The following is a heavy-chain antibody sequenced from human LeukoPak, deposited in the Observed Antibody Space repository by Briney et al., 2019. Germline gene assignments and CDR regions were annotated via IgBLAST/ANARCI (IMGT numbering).Heavy chain of an antibody. CDR1: GFTFSSYS. V-gene: IGHV3-21*01. CDR3: ARKTLTTVTTGGYDY. D-gene: IGHD4-17*01. J-gene: IGHJ4*02. CDR2: ISSSSSYI. Sequence: GGSLRLSCAASGFTFSSYSMNWVRQAPGKGLEWVSSISSSSSYIYYVDSVKGRFTISRDNAKNSLYLQMNSLRAEDTAVYYCARKTLTTVTTGGYDYWGQGTLVTVSS.